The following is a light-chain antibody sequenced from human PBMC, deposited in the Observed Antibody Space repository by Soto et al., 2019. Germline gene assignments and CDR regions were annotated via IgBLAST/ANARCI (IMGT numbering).Light chain of an antibody. Sequence: VVMTQSPLSLPVTLGQPASISCKSSQSLLNRGDGKTYLHWFLQKPGQPPQLLITGVSTRFSGVLDRFVGSGSGTNFTLKIYRVEAEDARVYFFMQNRQRPYTFGQGTKVDI. V-gene: IGKV2D-29*01. CDR1: QSLLNRGDGKTY. CDR3: MQNRQRPYT. J-gene: IGKJ2*01. CDR2: GVS.